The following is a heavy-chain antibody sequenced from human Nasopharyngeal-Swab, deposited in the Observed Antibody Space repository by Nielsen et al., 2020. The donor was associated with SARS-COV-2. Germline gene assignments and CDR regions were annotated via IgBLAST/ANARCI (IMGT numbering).Heavy chain of an antibody. Sequence: WIRQPPGKGLEWIGTIYYSGSTYYNPSLKSRVTISVDTSKNQFSLKLSSVTAADTAVYYCARARSHGSGRNPKGGGNFDYWGQGTLVTVSS. D-gene: IGHD3-10*01. CDR3: ARARSHGSGRNPKGGGNFDY. CDR2: IYYSGST. J-gene: IGHJ4*02. V-gene: IGHV4-39*01.